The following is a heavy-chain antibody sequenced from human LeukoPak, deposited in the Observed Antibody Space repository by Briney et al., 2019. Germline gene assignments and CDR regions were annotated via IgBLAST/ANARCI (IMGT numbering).Heavy chain of an antibody. Sequence: GASVKVSCTPSTYTFTDYYMHWVRQAPGQGLEWMGWINPNSGATNYAQKFQGWVTMTRDTSISTTYMELSRLGSDDTAVYYCAREYNYGYDYWGQGTLVTVSS. D-gene: IGHD5-18*01. V-gene: IGHV1-2*04. CDR1: TYTFTDYY. CDR3: AREYNYGYDY. J-gene: IGHJ4*02. CDR2: INPNSGAT.